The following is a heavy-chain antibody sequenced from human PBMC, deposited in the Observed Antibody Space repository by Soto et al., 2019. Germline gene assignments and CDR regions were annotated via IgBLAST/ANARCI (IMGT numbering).Heavy chain of an antibody. CDR1: GFTFSSYG. J-gene: IGHJ3*02. D-gene: IGHD4-4*01. Sequence: GGSLRLSCAASGFTFSSYGMHWVRQAPGKGLEWVAVISYDGSNKYYADSVKGRFTISRDNSKNTLYLQMNSLRAEDTAVYYCAKVAFAATTETHDAFDIWGQGTMVTVSS. CDR3: AKVAFAATTETHDAFDI. V-gene: IGHV3-30*18. CDR2: ISYDGSNK.